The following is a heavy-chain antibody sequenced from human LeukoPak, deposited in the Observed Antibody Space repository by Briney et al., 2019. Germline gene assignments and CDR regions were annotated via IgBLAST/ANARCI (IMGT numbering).Heavy chain of an antibody. CDR1: GYTFTSYG. CDR3: AREGEYYYDSSGHHFDY. Sequence: ASVKVSCKASGYTFTSYGISWVRQAPGQGLEWMGWISAYNGNTNYAQKLQGRVTMTTDTSTSTAYMELRSLRSDDTAVYYCAREGEYYYDSSGHHFDYWGQGTLVTVSS. D-gene: IGHD3-22*01. V-gene: IGHV1-18*01. CDR2: ISAYNGNT. J-gene: IGHJ4*02.